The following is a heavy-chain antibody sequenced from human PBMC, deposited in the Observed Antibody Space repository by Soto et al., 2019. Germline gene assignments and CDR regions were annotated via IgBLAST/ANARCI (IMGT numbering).Heavy chain of an antibody. D-gene: IGHD3-10*01. V-gene: IGHV3-48*01. CDR1: GFTFSSYS. Sequence: EVQLVESGGGLVQPGGSLRLSCAASGFTFSSYSMNWVRQAPGKGLEWVSYISSSSSTIYYADSVKGRFTISRDNAKNSLYLQMNSRRAEDTAVYYCASNPWFGEFNLDYWGQGTLVTVSS. CDR3: ASNPWFGEFNLDY. J-gene: IGHJ4*02. CDR2: ISSSSSTI.